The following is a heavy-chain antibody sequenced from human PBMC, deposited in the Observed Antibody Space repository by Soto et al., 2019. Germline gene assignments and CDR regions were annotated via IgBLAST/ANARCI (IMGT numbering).Heavy chain of an antibody. J-gene: IGHJ5*02. V-gene: IGHV4-4*02. CDR1: GGSISSSNW. D-gene: IGHD3-22*01. CDR3: ARGGQEIVVVRGLNWFDP. Sequence: QVQLQESGPGLVKPSGTLSLTCAVSGGSISSSNWWSWVRQPPGKGLEWIGEIYHSGSTNYNPSLKRRVTISVAKSKNQFSLKLSSVTAADTAVYYCARGGQEIVVVRGLNWFDPWGQGTLVTVSS. CDR2: IYHSGST.